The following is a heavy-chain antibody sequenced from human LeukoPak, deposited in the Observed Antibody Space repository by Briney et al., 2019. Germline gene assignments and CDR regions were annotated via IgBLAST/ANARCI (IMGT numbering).Heavy chain of an antibody. V-gene: IGHV3-53*01. J-gene: IGHJ4*02. CDR1: GFTVSSNY. D-gene: IGHD3-22*01. CDR3: AKDLDSSGDYSYRY. Sequence: PGGSLRLSCAASGFTVSSNYMNWVRQAPGKGLEWVSLISTSGNTHYADSVEGRFTISRDNSKNTLYLQMNSLRAEDTAVYHCAKDLDSSGDYSYRYWGQGTLVTVSS. CDR2: ISTSGNT.